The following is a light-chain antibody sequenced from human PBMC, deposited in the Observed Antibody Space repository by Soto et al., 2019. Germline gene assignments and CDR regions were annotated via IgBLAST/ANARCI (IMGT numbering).Light chain of an antibody. CDR2: DVS. Sequence: QSALTQPASVSGSPGQSITISCTGTSSDVGGYNYVSWYQQHPGKAPKLMIYDVSNRPSGVSNRFSGSKSGNTASLTISGLHADDEADYFCSSYTSSSAPSAVFGGGTPLTVL. CDR3: SSYTSSSAPSAV. CDR1: SSDVGGYNY. J-gene: IGLJ7*01. V-gene: IGLV2-14*01.